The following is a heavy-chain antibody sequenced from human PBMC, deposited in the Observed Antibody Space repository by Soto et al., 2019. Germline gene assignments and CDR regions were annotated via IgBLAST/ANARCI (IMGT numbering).Heavy chain of an antibody. J-gene: IGHJ6*02. CDR1: GGSISSYY. CDR3: ARGPRGYVYYHGMVV. Sequence: QVQVQESGPGLVKPSETLSLTCTVSGGSISSYYVSWIRQSAGKGLEWIGRIDTSGTTNYNPSLKSRVTMSVDASKSQFSPNLSSVTAADTAVYYCARGPRGYVYYHGMVVWGQGTTVTVSS. CDR2: IDTSGTT. V-gene: IGHV4-4*07. D-gene: IGHD3-16*01.